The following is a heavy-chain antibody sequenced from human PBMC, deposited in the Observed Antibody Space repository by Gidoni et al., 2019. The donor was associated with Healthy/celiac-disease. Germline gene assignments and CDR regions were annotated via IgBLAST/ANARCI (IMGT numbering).Heavy chain of an antibody. J-gene: IGHJ4*02. D-gene: IGHD3-22*01. CDR2: ISWNSGSI. Sequence: EVQLVESGGGLVQPGRSLSLSCAASGFTFDDYAMHWVRQAPGKGLEWVSGISWNSGSIGYADSVKGRFTISRDNAKNSLYLQMNSLRAEDTALYYCAKAEGDYYDTKATFDYWGQGTLVTVSS. V-gene: IGHV3-9*01. CDR3: AKAEGDYYDTKATFDY. CDR1: GFTFDDYA.